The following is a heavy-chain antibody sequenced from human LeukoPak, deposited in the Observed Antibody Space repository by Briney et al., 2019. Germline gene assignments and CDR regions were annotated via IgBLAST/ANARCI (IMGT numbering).Heavy chain of an antibody. CDR3: AKDWELGS. CDR1: GASISSYY. CDR2: IYIRGST. J-gene: IGHJ5*02. Sequence: SETLSLTCSVSGASISSYYWNWIRQPPGKGLEWIGNIYIRGSTNYNPSLKSRVTMSLDTSKDQFSLKLTSVTAADTAFYYCAKDWELGSWGQGTLVTVSS. D-gene: IGHD1-26*01. V-gene: IGHV4-59*01.